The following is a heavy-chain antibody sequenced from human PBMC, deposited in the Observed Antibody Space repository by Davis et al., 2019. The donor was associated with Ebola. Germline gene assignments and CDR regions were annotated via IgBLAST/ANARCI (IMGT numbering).Heavy chain of an antibody. J-gene: IGHJ6*04. CDR1: GFTFSSYS. D-gene: IGHD5-12*01. CDR2: ISSSSSYI. Sequence: GESLKISCAASGFTFSSYSMNWVRQAPGKGLEWVSSISSSSSYIYYADSVKGRFTISRDNAKNSLYLQMNSLRAEDTALYYCAKGVGYVPYYYYGMDVWGKGTTVTVSS. V-gene: IGHV3-21*04. CDR3: AKGVGYVPYYYYGMDV.